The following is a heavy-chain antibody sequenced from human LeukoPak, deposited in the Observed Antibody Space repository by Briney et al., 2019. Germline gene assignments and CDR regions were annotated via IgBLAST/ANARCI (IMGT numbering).Heavy chain of an antibody. Sequence: GGSLRLSCAASGFTFSSYAIHWLRQAPGKGLEWVAFIRYDGSNKYYADSVKGRFTISRDNSKNTLYLQMNSLRAEDTAVYYCAKDTDGSGSYYIPGYFDYWGQGTLVTVSS. J-gene: IGHJ4*02. V-gene: IGHV3-30*02. D-gene: IGHD3-10*01. CDR2: IRYDGSNK. CDR1: GFTFSSYA. CDR3: AKDTDGSGSYYIPGYFDY.